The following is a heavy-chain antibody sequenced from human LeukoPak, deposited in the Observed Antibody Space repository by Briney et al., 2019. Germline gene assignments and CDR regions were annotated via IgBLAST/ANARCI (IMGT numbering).Heavy chain of an antibody. CDR1: GYSISSGYY. J-gene: IGHJ6*04. CDR3: ATPIFGVAPDV. D-gene: IGHD3-3*01. V-gene: IGHV4-38-2*01. Sequence: SETLSLTCAVSGYSISSGYYWGWIRQPPGKGLEWIGSIYHSGSTYYNPSLKSRVTISVDASKNQFSLKLSSVTAADTAVYYCATPIFGVAPDVWGKGTTVTVSS. CDR2: IYHSGST.